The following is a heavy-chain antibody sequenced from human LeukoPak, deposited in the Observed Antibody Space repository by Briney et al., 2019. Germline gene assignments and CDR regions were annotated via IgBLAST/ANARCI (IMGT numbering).Heavy chain of an antibody. D-gene: IGHD6-13*01. CDR2: INTNTGNP. CDR1: GYTFTSYA. CDR3: ARDPRSYSSSYYYYMDV. J-gene: IGHJ6*03. V-gene: IGHV7-4-1*02. Sequence: ASVKVSCKASGYTFTSYAMNWVRQAPGQGLEWMGWINTNTGNPTYAQGFTGRFVFSLDTSVSTAYLQVSSLKAEDTAVYYCARDPRSYSSSYYYYMDVWGKGTTVTVSS.